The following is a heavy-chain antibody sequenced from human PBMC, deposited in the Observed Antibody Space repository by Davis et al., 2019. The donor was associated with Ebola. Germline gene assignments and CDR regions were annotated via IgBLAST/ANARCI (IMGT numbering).Heavy chain of an antibody. V-gene: IGHV1-8*01. CDR3: VRGRGMTAGRYYGMDV. J-gene: IGHJ6*02. CDR2: MNPNSANT. CDR1: GYTFTSYD. D-gene: IGHD2-21*02. Sequence: ASVKVSCKASGYTFTSYDINWVRQATGQGLEWMGWMNPNSANTGYAQKFQGRVTMTRNTSISTVYMELSSLRSEDTAVYYCVRGRGMTAGRYYGMDVWGQGTTVTVSS.